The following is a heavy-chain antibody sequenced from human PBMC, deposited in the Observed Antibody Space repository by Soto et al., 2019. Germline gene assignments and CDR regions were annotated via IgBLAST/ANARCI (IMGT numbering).Heavy chain of an antibody. J-gene: IGHJ4*02. CDR3: ARDPVGVTHFDY. D-gene: IGHD1-26*01. V-gene: IGHV4-59*01. CDR2: IYYMGRT. CDR1: DSISTYY. Sequence: SETLSLTCTVDSISTYYWNWIRQPPGKGLEWIGYIYYMGRTNYNPSLKSRVTMSIDTSKNQFSLRLSSLTAADTAVYYCARDPVGVTHFDYWGQGALVTVSS.